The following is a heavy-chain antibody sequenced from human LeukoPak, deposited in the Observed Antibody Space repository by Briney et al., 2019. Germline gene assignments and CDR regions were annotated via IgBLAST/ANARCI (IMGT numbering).Heavy chain of an antibody. J-gene: IGHJ4*02. D-gene: IGHD3-22*01. CDR2: ISGSGSDI. Sequence: GGSLRLSCATSGFSFSDYYMSWLRQAPGKGLEWLSYISGSGSDINYADSVKGRFTVSRDNANNALYLQMNSLGVEDTAVYYCAKDVRLLPDYWGQGTLVTVSS. CDR3: AKDVRLLPDY. CDR1: GFSFSDYY. V-gene: IGHV3-11*01.